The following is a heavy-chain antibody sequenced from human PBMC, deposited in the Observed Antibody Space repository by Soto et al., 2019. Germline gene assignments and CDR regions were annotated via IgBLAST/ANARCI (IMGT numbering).Heavy chain of an antibody. J-gene: IGHJ4*02. CDR1: GYSISSSNW. CDR3: ARREIQGPIDY. V-gene: IGHV4-28*01. Sequence: QVQLQESGPGLVKPSDTLSLTCAVSGYSISSSNWWGWIRQPPGKGLEWIGYIYYSGTTYYNPSLNSXXTXSXXTSKNQSYLRLTSVTAVDTAVYYCARREIQGPIDYWGQGTLVTVSS. CDR2: IYYSGTT. D-gene: IGHD1-26*01.